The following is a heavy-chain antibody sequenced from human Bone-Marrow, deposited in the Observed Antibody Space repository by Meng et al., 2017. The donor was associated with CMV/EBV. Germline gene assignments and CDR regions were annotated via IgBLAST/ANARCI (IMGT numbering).Heavy chain of an antibody. CDR2: INPSGGST. J-gene: IGHJ6*02. V-gene: IGHV1-46*01. CDR3: ARVRYGDYYGMDV. Sequence: DSVKVSCNASGYTFTSYYMHWVRQAPGQGLEWMGIINPSGGSTSYAQKFQGRVTMTRDTSTSTVYMELSSLRSDDTAVYYCARVRYGDYYGMDVWGQGTTVTVSS. CDR1: GYTFTSYY. D-gene: IGHD4-17*01.